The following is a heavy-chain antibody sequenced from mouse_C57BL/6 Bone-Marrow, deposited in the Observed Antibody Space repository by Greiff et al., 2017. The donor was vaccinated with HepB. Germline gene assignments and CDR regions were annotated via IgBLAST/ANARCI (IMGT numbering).Heavy chain of an antibody. J-gene: IGHJ2*01. CDR3: ARPPPTIVNFDY. V-gene: IGHV1-81*01. Sequence: VKLQQSGAELARPGASVKLSCKASGYTFTSYGISWVKQRTGQGLEWIGEIYPRSGNTYYNEKFKGKATLTADKSSSTAYMELRSLTSEDSAVYFCARPPPTIVNFDYWGQGTTLTVSS. CDR1: GYTFTSYG. D-gene: IGHD2-5*01. CDR2: IYPRSGNT.